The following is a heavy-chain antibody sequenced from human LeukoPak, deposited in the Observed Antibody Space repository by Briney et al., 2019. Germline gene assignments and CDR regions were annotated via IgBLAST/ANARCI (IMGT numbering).Heavy chain of an antibody. CDR2: IYHSGST. D-gene: IGHD6-6*01. CDR1: GYSISSGYY. CDR3: ARSLGAARPRQFDY. J-gene: IGHJ4*02. V-gene: IGHV4-38-2*02. Sequence: SETLSLTCTVSGYSISSGYYWGWIRQPPGKGLEWIGSIYHSGSTYYNPSLKSRVTISVDTSKNQFSLKLSSVTAADTAVYYCARSLGAARPRQFDYWGQGTLVTVSS.